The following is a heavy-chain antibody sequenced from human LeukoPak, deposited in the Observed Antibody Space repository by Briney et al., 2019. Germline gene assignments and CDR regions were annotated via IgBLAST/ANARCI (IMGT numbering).Heavy chain of an antibody. CDR3: AKDRMGSYYYYYMDV. CDR1: GFTFSSYA. J-gene: IGHJ6*03. CDR2: ISDSGGST. D-gene: IGHD2-8*01. Sequence: SGGSLRLSCAASGFTFSSYAMSWVRQAPGKGLEWVSAISDSGGSTYYADSVKGRFTISRDNSKNTLYLQMNSLRAEDTAVYYCAKDRMGSYYYYYMDVWGKGTTVTVSS. V-gene: IGHV3-23*01.